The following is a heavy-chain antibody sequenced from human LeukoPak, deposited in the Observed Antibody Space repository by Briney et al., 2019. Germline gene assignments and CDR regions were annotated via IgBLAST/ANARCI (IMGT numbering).Heavy chain of an antibody. V-gene: IGHV2-5*01. Sequence: KESGPTLVKTTQTLPLTCTFSGFSLSTSGVGLGWLRPPPGKALEWLVLIYWNDDKRYSPSLNSRLTITKDTSKKQVVLSMTNMDPVDTATYYCAHMYCSSITCPHYFDYWGQGTLVTVSS. CDR3: AHMYCSSITCPHYFDY. CDR1: GFSLSTSGVG. CDR2: IYWNDDK. D-gene: IGHD2-2*01. J-gene: IGHJ4*02.